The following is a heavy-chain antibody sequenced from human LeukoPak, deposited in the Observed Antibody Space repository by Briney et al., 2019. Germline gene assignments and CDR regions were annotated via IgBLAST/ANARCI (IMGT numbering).Heavy chain of an antibody. D-gene: IGHD3-22*01. Sequence: ASVKVSCKASGYTFTACYIHWVRQAPGQGLEWMGWINPNSGGTNYAQKFQGRVTMTRDTSISTVYMELSRLRSDDTAVYYCARDYYDSSGFGAFGIWGQGTMVTVSS. CDR1: GYTFTACY. CDR2: INPNSGGT. CDR3: ARDYYDSSGFGAFGI. J-gene: IGHJ3*02. V-gene: IGHV1-2*02.